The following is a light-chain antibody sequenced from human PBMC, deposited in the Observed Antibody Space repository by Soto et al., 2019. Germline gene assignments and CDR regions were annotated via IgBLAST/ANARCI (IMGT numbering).Light chain of an antibody. CDR2: KAS. CDR1: QSISSW. J-gene: IGKJ1*01. V-gene: IGKV1-5*03. CDR3: QQYNGT. Sequence: DIRMTQSPSTLSASVGDRVTITCRASQSISSWLAWYQQKPGKAPKLLIYKASSLESGVPSRFSGSGSGTEFTLTISGLQPDDFATYYCQQYNGTFGQGTKVEIK.